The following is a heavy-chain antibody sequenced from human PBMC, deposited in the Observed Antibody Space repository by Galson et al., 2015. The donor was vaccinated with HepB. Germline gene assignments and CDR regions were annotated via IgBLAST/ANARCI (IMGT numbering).Heavy chain of an antibody. CDR2: IYSGGST. V-gene: IGHV3-66*01. CDR1: GFTVSSNY. J-gene: IGHJ5*02. CDR3: ARDEAAGWFDP. D-gene: IGHD6-19*01. Sequence: SLRLSCAASGFTVSSNYMSWVRQAPGQGLEWVSVIYSGGSTYYADSVKGRFTITSVNSKNTLYLQMNSLIAEDTAVYYCARDEAAGWFDPWGQGTLVTVSS.